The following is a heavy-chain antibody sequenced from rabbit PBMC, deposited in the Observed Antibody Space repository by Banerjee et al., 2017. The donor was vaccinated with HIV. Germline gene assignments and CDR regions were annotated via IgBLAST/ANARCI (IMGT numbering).Heavy chain of an antibody. J-gene: IGHJ6*01. CDR2: IGAGSSGTT. CDR1: GFSFSSSYW. Sequence: QEQLEESGGGLVKPEGSLTLTCKASGFSFSSSYWMWWVRQAPGKGLEWIACIGAGSSGTTYYASWAKGRFTISKTSSTTVTLQMTSLTAADTATYFCARDLAGVTGWNFGLWGPGTLVTVS. V-gene: IGHV1S45*01. D-gene: IGHD4-1*01. CDR3: ARDLAGVTGWNFGL.